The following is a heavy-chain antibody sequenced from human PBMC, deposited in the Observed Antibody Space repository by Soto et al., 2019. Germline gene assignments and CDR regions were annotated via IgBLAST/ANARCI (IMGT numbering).Heavy chain of an antibody. CDR3: AKCAGSGWYPDY. V-gene: IGHV3-23*04. CDR1: GFTFSSYA. CDR2: ISGSGANT. D-gene: IGHD6-19*01. Sequence: EVQLVESAGGLVQPGGSLSLSCAASGFTFSSYAMRWVRQAPGKGLEWVSAISGSGANTNHADSVNGRFTISRDNSKNTLSLQPKSLRAEATAVYYCAKCAGSGWYPDYWGRGTLVTFSP. J-gene: IGHJ4*02.